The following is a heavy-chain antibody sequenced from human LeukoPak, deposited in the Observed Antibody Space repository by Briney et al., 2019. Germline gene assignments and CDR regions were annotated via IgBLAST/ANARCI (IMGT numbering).Heavy chain of an antibody. D-gene: IGHD3-22*01. J-gene: IGHJ5*02. CDR2: ISGSGVST. CDR3: TKDPFYDSSGYPT. Sequence: GGSLRLSCAASGFTFSSTAMSWVRQAPRKGLEWASAISGSGVSTYYADSVKGRFTISRDNSKNTLYLEMNSLRAEDTAIYYCTKDPFYDSSGYPTWGQGTLVTVSS. CDR1: GFTFSSTA. V-gene: IGHV3-23*01.